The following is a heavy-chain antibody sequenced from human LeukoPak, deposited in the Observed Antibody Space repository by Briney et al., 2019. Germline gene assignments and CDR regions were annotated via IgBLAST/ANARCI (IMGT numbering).Heavy chain of an antibody. CDR1: GGTFSSYA. CDR2: FDPEDGET. CDR3: ATGISIAAAGTLGWFDP. J-gene: IGHJ5*02. Sequence: ASVKVSCKASGGTFSSYAISWVRQAPGQGLEWMGGFDPEDGETIYAQKFQGRVTMTEDTSTDTAYMELSSLRSEDTAVYYCATGISIAAAGTLGWFDPWGQGTLVTVSS. D-gene: IGHD6-13*01. V-gene: IGHV1-24*01.